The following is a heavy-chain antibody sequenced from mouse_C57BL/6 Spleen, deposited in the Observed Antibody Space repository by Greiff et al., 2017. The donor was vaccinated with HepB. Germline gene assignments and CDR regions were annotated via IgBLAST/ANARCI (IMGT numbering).Heavy chain of an antibody. D-gene: IGHD2-5*01. Sequence: QVQLQQPGAELVRPGSSVKLSCKASGYTFTSYWMDWVKQRPGQGLEWIGNIYPSDSETHYNQKFKDKATLTVDKSSSTAYMQLSSLTSEDSAVYYCAKADYYSNYLYYFDYWGQGTTLTVSS. J-gene: IGHJ2*01. CDR1: GYTFTSYW. V-gene: IGHV1-61*01. CDR3: AKADYYSNYLYYFDY. CDR2: IYPSDSET.